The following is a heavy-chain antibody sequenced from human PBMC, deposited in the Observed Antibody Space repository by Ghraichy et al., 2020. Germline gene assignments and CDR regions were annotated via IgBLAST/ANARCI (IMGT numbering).Heavy chain of an antibody. V-gene: IGHV4-34*01. J-gene: IGHJ5*02. CDR2: INHSGST. CDR1: GGSFSGYY. CDR3: ARGRGGHYDILTGYYSRWFDP. D-gene: IGHD3-9*01. Sequence: SETLSLTCAVYGGSFSGYYWSWIRQPPGKGLEWIGEINHSGSTNYNPSLKSRVTISVDTSKNQFSLKLSSVTAADTAVYYCARGRGGHYDILTGYYSRWFDPWGQGTLVTVSS.